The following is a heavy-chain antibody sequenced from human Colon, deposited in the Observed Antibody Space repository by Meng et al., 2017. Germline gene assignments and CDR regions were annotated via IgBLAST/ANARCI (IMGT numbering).Heavy chain of an antibody. V-gene: IGHV3-66*02. CDR2: IYSGGST. Sequence: VQRVESVGGLVQPGGALSLSWAASGFTVSSNYMSWVPQAPGKGLEWVSVIYSGGSTYYADSVKGRFTISRDNSKNTLYLQMNSLRAEDTAVYYCARELMLTFDPWGQGTLVTVSS. J-gene: IGHJ5*02. CDR3: ARELMLTFDP. D-gene: IGHD3-16*01. CDR1: GFTVSSNY.